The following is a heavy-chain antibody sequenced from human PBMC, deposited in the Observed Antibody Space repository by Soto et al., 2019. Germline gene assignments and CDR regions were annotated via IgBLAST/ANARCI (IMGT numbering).Heavy chain of an antibody. CDR3: VKALLGGYNYGFDY. CDR2: VSYDGSNK. CDR1: GFTFSTYG. D-gene: IGHD5-18*01. V-gene: IGHV3-30*18. Sequence: VGPLRLSCAASGFTFSTYGMHWVRQAPGKGLEWVAVVSYDGSNKYYADSVKGRLTISRDNSKNTLYLQMNSLRTEDAAVYYCVKALLGGYNYGFDYWGQGTLVTVSS. J-gene: IGHJ4*02.